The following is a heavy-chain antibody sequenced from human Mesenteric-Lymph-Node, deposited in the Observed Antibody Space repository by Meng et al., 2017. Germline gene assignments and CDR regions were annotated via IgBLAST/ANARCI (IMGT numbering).Heavy chain of an antibody. Sequence: QVQLLQSGAALKKPGASVKVSCKASGYTFTSYAVNWVRQAPGQGLEWMGWINTNTGNPTYAQGFTGRFVFSLDTSVSTAFLQISSLKAEDTAVYYCARELGDGYNYPYDYWGQGTLVTVSS. CDR1: GYTFTSYA. CDR2: INTNTGNP. CDR3: ARELGDGYNYPYDY. V-gene: IGHV7-4-1*02. J-gene: IGHJ4*02. D-gene: IGHD5-24*01.